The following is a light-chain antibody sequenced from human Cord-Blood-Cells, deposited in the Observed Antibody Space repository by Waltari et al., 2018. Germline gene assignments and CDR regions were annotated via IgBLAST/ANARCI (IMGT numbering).Light chain of an antibody. J-gene: IGKJ3*01. Sequence: DIVMTQSQDSLAVSLGERATINCKSSQSVLYSSNNKNYLAWYQQKTGQPPKLLIYWASTRESGVPDRFSGSGSGTDFTLTISSLQAEDVAVYYCQQYYSTPRTFGPGTKVDIK. CDR2: WAS. V-gene: IGKV4-1*01. CDR1: QSVLYSSNNKNY. CDR3: QQYYSTPRT.